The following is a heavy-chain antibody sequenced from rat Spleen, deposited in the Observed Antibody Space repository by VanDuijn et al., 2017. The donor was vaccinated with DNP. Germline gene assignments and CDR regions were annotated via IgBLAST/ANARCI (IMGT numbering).Heavy chain of an antibody. Sequence: EVQLVESGGGFVQPGRSLKLSCVGSGFTFSDYNMAWVRQAPKKGLEWVATISYDGSSTYYRDSVKGRFTGSRDNAKSTLYLQMDSLRSEDTATYYCARPDYWGQGVMVTVSS. CDR3: ARPDY. J-gene: IGHJ2*01. CDR1: GFTFSDYN. CDR2: ISYDGSST. V-gene: IGHV5-7*01.